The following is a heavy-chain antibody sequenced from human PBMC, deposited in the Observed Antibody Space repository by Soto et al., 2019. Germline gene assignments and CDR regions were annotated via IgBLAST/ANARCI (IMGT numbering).Heavy chain of an antibody. CDR3: ARDYYGSGSYRYYFDY. J-gene: IGHJ4*02. CDR1: GGSISSGGYY. Sequence: SETLSLTCTVSGGSISSGGYYWSWIRQHPGKGLEWIGYIYYSGSTYYNPSLKSRVTISVDTSKNQFSLKLSSVTAADTAVYYGARDYYGSGSYRYYFDYWGQGTLVTVSS. V-gene: IGHV4-31*03. D-gene: IGHD3-10*01. CDR2: IYYSGST.